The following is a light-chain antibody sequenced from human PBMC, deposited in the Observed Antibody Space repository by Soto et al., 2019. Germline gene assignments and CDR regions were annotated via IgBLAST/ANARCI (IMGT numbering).Light chain of an antibody. CDR1: QSLGNW. V-gene: IGKV1-5*01. CDR2: DAS. CDR3: QQYNSFPAT. Sequence: DIQMTKSPSTLSASVGDRVTITCRASQSLGNWLAWYQQKPGKAPELLIHDASSLEDGVSSRFSGSGSGTEFTLTISSLQPDDFATYTCQQYNSFPATFAQGTRVDVK. J-gene: IGKJ1*01.